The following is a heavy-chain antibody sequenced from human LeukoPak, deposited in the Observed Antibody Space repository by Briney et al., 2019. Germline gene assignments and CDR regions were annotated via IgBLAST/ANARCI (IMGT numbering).Heavy chain of an antibody. CDR1: GFTFSSYS. J-gene: IGHJ6*03. Sequence: GGSLRLSCAASGFTFSSYSMNWVRQAPGKGLEWVPSISSSSSYIYYADSVKGRFTISRDNAKNSLYLQMNSLRAEDTAVYYCARALPRSIAARYYYYYYMDVWGKGTTVTVSS. V-gene: IGHV3-21*01. CDR3: ARALPRSIAARYYYYYYMDV. D-gene: IGHD6-6*01. CDR2: ISSSSSYI.